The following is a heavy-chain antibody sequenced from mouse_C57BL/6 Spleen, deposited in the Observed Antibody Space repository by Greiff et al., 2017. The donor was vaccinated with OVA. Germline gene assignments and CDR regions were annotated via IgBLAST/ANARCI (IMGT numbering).Heavy chain of an antibody. J-gene: IGHJ2*01. V-gene: IGHV1-50*01. CDR1: GYTFTSYW. D-gene: IGHD1-1*01. Sequence: VQLQQPGAELVKPGASVKLSCKASGYTFTSYWMQWVKQRPGQGLEWIGEIDPSDSYTNYNQKFKGKATLTVDTSSSTAYMQLSSLTSEDSAVYYCARRHYGSIFDYWGQGTTLTVSS. CDR2: IDPSDSYT. CDR3: ARRHYGSIFDY.